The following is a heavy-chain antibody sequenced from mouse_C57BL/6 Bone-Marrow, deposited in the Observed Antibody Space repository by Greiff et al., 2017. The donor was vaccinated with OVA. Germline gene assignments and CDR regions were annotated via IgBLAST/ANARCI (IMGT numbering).Heavy chain of an antibody. CDR2: IYPRSGNT. CDR3: ARWVYYDYVDY. CDR1: GYTFTSYG. V-gene: IGHV1-81*01. D-gene: IGHD2-4*01. Sequence: VKLKQSGAELARPGASVKLSCKASGYTFTSYGISWVKQRTGQGLEWIGEIYPRSGNTYYNEKFKGKATLTADKSSSTAYMELRSLTSEDSAVYFCARWVYYDYVDYWGQGTTLTVSS. J-gene: IGHJ2*01.